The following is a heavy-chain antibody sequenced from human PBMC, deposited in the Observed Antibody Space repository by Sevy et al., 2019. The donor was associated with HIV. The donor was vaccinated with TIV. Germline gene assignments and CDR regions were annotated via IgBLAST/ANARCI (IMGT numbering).Heavy chain of an antibody. Sequence: GGSLRLSCAASGFTFSSYGMHWVRQAPGKGLEWVAVISYDGSNKYYADSVKGRFTISRDNSKNTLYLQMNSLRAEDTAVYYCVKEHTYYDFWSGYRGGLGYWGQGTLVTVSS. V-gene: IGHV3-30*18. D-gene: IGHD3-3*01. J-gene: IGHJ4*02. CDR1: GFTFSSYG. CDR2: ISYDGSNK. CDR3: VKEHTYYDFWSGYRGGLGY.